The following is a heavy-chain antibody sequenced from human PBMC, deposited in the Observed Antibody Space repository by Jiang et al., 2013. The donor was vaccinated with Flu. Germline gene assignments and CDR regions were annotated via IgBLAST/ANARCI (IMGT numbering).Heavy chain of an antibody. J-gene: IGHJ3*01. Sequence: QLVESGGGLVQPGGSLRLSCAASGFTFSSYEMNWVRQAPGKGLEWVSYISSSGSTIYYADSVKGRFTISRDNAKNSLYLQMNSLRAEDTAVYYCARVGLHQAGIAAAGLAWGQGTMVTVSS. CDR2: ISSSGSTI. D-gene: IGHD6-13*01. CDR3: ARVGLHQAGIAAAGLA. V-gene: IGHV3-48*03. CDR1: GFTFSSYE.